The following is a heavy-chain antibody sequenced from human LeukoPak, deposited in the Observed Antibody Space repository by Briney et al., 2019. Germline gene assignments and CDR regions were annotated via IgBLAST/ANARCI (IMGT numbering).Heavy chain of an antibody. CDR2: ISYDGSNK. CDR1: GFTFSSYA. CDR3: ARDHGVDV. V-gene: IGHV3-30-3*01. J-gene: IGHJ6*02. Sequence: GGSLRLSCAASGFTFSSYAMHWVRQAPGKGLEWVAVISYDGSNKYYADSVKGRFTISRDNSKNTLYLQMNSLRAEDTAVYYCARDHGVDVWGQGTTVTVSS.